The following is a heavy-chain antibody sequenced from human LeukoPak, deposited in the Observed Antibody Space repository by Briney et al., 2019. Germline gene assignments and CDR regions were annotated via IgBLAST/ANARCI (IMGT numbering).Heavy chain of an antibody. V-gene: IGHV3-66*01. Sequence: HPGGSLRLSCAASGFIVSTNYMSWVRQAPGKGLEWVSVLYSGGTTYYADSVKGRFTISRDNSKNTLYLQMNSLRAEDTAVYYCAMDSSWLPLKFDYWGQGTLVTVST. J-gene: IGHJ4*02. CDR1: GFIVSTNY. D-gene: IGHD5-24*01. CDR2: LYSGGTT. CDR3: AMDSSWLPLKFDY.